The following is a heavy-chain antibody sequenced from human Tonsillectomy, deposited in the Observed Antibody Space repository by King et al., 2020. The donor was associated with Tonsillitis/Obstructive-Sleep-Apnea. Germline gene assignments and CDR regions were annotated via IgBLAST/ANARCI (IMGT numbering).Heavy chain of an antibody. V-gene: IGHV3-23*04. CDR2: ISGTGGST. CDR3: AKEKDSGYDTDFDY. Sequence: VQLVESGGGLVPPGGSLRLSCEASGFTFSNYAMTWVRQPPGKGLEWVSAISGTGGSTYYADSMQGRFTISRDNSKNTLYLQMNSLRAEDTAVYYCAKEKDSGYDTDFDYWGQGTLVTVSS. J-gene: IGHJ4*02. D-gene: IGHD5-12*01. CDR1: GFTFSNYA.